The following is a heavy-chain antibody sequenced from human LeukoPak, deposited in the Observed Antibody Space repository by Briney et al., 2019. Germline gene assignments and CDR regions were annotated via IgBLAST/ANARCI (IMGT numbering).Heavy chain of an antibody. V-gene: IGHV3-23*01. J-gene: IGHJ4*02. Sequence: PGGSLRLSCAASGLTVNTYVMNWVRQAPGKGLEWVSSISDSGGNTYSADSVKGRFTISRDNSKNTVYLQMNSLRAEDTALYYCAKWREGTMVYFDYWGQGTLVTVSS. CDR1: GLTVNTYV. CDR2: ISDSGGNT. D-gene: IGHD3-10*01. CDR3: AKWREGTMVYFDY.